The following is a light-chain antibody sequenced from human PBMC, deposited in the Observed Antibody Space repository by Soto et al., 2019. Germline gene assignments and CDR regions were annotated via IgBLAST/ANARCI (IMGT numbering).Light chain of an antibody. CDR2: EDN. CDR3: CSYAGTSTYYV. CDR1: SSDVGGYDL. Sequence: QSALTQPASVSGSPGQSITISCTGTSSDVGGYDLVSWYQQHPGKAPKLMISEDNKRPSGVSNRFSGSKSGNTASLTISGLQPEDEADYYCCSYAGTSTYYVFGTGTKLTVL. J-gene: IGLJ1*01. V-gene: IGLV2-23*01.